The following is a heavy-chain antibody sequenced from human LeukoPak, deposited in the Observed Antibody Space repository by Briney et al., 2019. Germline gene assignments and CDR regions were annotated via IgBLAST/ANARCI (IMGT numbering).Heavy chain of an antibody. CDR1: GFTVSSNY. CDR3: ARYDGGSGPFDY. CDR2: LYSGGNT. D-gene: IGHD3-10*01. Sequence: GGSLRLSCAVSGFTVSSNYTSWVRQAPGKGLEWVSVLYSGGNTYYADSVKGRFTISRDNSKNTLYLQMNSLRAEDTAVYYCARYDGGSGPFDYWGQGTLVTVSS. V-gene: IGHV3-53*01. J-gene: IGHJ4*02.